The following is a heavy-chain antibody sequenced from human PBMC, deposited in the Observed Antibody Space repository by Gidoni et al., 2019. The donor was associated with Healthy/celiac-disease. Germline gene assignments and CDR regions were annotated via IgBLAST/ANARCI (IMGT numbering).Heavy chain of an antibody. CDR1: GYTFNSYA. J-gene: IGHJ6*02. V-gene: IGHV1-3*01. CDR3: ARDDGGGYYYGMDV. Sequence: QVQLVQSGAEVKKPGASVKVSCKASGYTFNSYAMHWVRQAPGQRLEWMGWINAGNGNTKYSQKFQGRVTITRDTSASTAYMELSSLRSEDTAVYYCARDDGGGYYYGMDVWGQGTTVTVSS. CDR2: INAGNGNT. D-gene: IGHD3-16*01.